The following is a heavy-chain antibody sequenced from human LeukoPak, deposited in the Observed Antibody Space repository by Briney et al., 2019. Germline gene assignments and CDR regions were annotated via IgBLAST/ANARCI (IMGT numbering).Heavy chain of an antibody. CDR3: ARGRIAAAAYMDV. D-gene: IGHD6-13*01. V-gene: IGHV4-59*01. Sequence: PSETLSLTCTVSGGSISSYYWSWIRQPPGKGLEWIGYIYYSGSTNYNPSLKSRVTISVDTSKNQFSLKLSSVTAADTAVYYCARGRIAAAAYMDVWGKGTTVTVSS. CDR1: GGSISSYY. CDR2: IYYSGST. J-gene: IGHJ6*03.